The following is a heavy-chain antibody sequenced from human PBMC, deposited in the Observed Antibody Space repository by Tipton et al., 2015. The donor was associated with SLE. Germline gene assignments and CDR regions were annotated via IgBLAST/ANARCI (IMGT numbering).Heavy chain of an antibody. CDR1: GFTFSSYE. J-gene: IGHJ4*02. Sequence: SLRLSCAASGFTFSSYEMNWVRQAPGKGLEWVSYISSSGSTIYYADSVKGRFTISRDNAKNSLYLQMNSLRAEDTAVYYCARAGYSSGWYGDSFDYWGQGALVTVSS. CDR3: ARAGYSSGWYGDSFDY. V-gene: IGHV3-48*03. CDR2: ISSSGSTI. D-gene: IGHD6-19*01.